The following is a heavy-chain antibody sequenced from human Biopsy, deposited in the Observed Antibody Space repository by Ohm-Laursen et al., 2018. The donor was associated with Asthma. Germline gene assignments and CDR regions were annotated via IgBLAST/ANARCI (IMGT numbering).Heavy chain of an antibody. V-gene: IGHV4-34*01. CDR1: PGSFSGFF. CDR3: ARGPELDV. CDR2: TNERGVT. J-gene: IGHJ6*02. Sequence: SETLSLTWAVYPGSFSGFFWTWIRQSPGKGLEWIGETNERGVTNNNPSLKSRVIISIDTYWNRVSLKLTSVTAADTAVYYCARGPELDVWGQGTTVTVSS.